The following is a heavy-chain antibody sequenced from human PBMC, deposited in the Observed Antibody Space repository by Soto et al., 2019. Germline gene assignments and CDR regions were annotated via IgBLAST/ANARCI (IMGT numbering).Heavy chain of an antibody. CDR1: GGSISSGDYY. CDR2: IYHSGST. V-gene: IGHV4-30-4*01. CDR3: ARDLHDGARIDH. Sequence: QVQLQESGPGLVKPSQTLSLTCTVSGGSISSGDYYWSWIRQPPGKGLEWIGYIYHSGSTYYNPSLNIRVTISVDTSKNQFSLKLSSVTAADTAVYYCARDLHDGARIDHWGQGTLVTVSS. J-gene: IGHJ5*02. D-gene: IGHD3-3*01.